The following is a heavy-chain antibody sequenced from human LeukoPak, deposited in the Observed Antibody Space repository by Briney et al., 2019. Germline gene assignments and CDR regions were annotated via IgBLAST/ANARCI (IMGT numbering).Heavy chain of an antibody. D-gene: IGHD4-17*01. CDR1: GYTFTSYG. V-gene: IGHV1-18*01. CDR2: ISAYNGNT. J-gene: IGHJ4*02. Sequence: GASVKVSCKASGYTFTSYGISWVRQAPGQGLEWMGWISAYNGNTNYAQKLQGRVTMTTDTSTSTAYMELSSLRSEDTAVYYCATGSLDYERGLSPPEFDYWGQGTLVTVSS. CDR3: ATGSLDYERGLSPPEFDY.